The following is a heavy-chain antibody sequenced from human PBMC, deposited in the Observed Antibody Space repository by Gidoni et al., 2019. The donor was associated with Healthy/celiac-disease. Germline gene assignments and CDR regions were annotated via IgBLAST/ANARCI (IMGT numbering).Heavy chain of an antibody. CDR3: ARAGPRTTVVKRYFDL. Sequence: QVQLQQWGAGLLKPSETLSLTCAVYGGSFSGYYWSWIRQPPGKGLEWIGEINHSGSTNYNPSLKSRGTISVDTSKNQFSLKLSSVTAADTAVYYCARAGPRTTVVKRYFDLWGRGTLVTVSS. CDR1: GGSFSGYY. CDR2: INHSGST. J-gene: IGHJ2*01. V-gene: IGHV4-34*01. D-gene: IGHD4-17*01.